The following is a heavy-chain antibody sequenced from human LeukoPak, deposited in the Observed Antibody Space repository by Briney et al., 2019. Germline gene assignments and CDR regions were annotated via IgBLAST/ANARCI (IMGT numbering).Heavy chain of an antibody. J-gene: IGHJ6*02. CDR3: AKSRYDFWSGYYHYYGMDV. D-gene: IGHD3-3*01. V-gene: IGHV3-21*04. CDR1: GFTFSSYT. CDR2: ISSSSSYI. Sequence: PGGSLKLSCAASGFTFSSYTMNWVRQAPGKGLEWVSSISSSSSYIYYADSVKGRFTISRDNSKNTLYLQMKSLRAEDTAVYYCAKSRYDFWSGYYHYYGMDVWGQGTTVTVSS.